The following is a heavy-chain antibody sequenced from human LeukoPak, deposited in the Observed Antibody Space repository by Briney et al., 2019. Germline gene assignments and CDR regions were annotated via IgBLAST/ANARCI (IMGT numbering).Heavy chain of an antibody. J-gene: IGHJ4*02. D-gene: IGHD6-19*01. Sequence: GGSLRLSCAASGFTFSSYAMSWVRQAPGKGLEWVSGISGSGGSTYYADSVKGRFTISRDNSQNTLYLQMNSLRAEDTAVYYCAKMVHTEQWLVPFDYWGQGTLVTVSS. V-gene: IGHV3-23*01. CDR1: GFTFSSYA. CDR3: AKMVHTEQWLVPFDY. CDR2: ISGSGGST.